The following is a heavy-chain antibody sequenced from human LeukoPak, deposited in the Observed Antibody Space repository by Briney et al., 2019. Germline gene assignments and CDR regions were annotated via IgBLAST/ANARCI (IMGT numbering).Heavy chain of an antibody. V-gene: IGHV1-3*01. Sequence: ASVKVSCKASGYTFTSYAMHWLRQAPGQSLEWMGWINAGNGNTKYSQKFQGRVTITRDTSASTAYMELSSLRSEDTAVYSCARGVATNRYYFDYWGQGTLVTVSS. D-gene: IGHD5-12*01. CDR3: ARGVATNRYYFDY. J-gene: IGHJ4*02. CDR1: GYTFTSYA. CDR2: INAGNGNT.